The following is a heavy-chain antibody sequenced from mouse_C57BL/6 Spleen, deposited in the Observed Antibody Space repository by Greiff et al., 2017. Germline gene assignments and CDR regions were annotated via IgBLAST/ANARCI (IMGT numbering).Heavy chain of an antibody. CDR2: ISSGSSTI. Sequence: EVQVVESGGGLVKPGGSLKLSCAASGFTFSAYGMHWVCQAPETGLEWVAYISSGSSTISYADTVKGRFTISRDNAKNTLLLKMTRLRAEETAMYYGARRKTAPYYYAMDYWGQGTSVTVSS. CDR3: ARRKTAPYYYAMDY. J-gene: IGHJ4*01. D-gene: IGHD3-2*01. CDR1: GFTFSAYG. V-gene: IGHV5-17*01.